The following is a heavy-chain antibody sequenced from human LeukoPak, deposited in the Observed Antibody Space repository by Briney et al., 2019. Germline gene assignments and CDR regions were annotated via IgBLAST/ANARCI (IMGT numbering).Heavy chain of an antibody. CDR3: AKASGQWLVYFDY. J-gene: IGHJ4*02. Sequence: GGSLRLSCAASGFTFSSYAMSWVRQAPGKGLEWVSAIRGSGGSTYYADSVRGRFTISRDNSKNTLYLQMNSLRAEDTAVYYCAKASGQWLVYFDYWGQGTLVTVSS. D-gene: IGHD6-19*01. CDR1: GFTFSSYA. CDR2: IRGSGGST. V-gene: IGHV3-23*01.